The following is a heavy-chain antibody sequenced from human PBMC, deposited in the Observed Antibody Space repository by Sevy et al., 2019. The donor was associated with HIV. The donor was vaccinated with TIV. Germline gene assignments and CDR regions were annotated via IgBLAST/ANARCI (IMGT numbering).Heavy chain of an antibody. CDR1: AYSVSSAYS. D-gene: IGHD3-9*01. CDR2: IYQSGNT. V-gene: IGHV4-38-2*01. Sequence: SETLSLTCAVSAYSVSSAYSWGWIRQPPGKGLEWIGNIYQSGNTYYNPSLKNRVTISVDTSNNKFSLRLTSVTAADTAVYYCASFGRLLTIGGDVFEIWGQGTMVTVSS. CDR3: ASFGRLLTIGGDVFEI. J-gene: IGHJ3*02.